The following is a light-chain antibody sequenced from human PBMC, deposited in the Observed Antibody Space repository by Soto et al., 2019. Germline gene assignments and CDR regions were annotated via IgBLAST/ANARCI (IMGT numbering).Light chain of an antibody. Sequence: EIVLTQSPGTLSLSPGQRATLSCRTSQTLTSSNYLAWYQQKPGKAPSLLIFGASSRATGIPDRFSGSGSGTDFTLTINRLEPEDFAVYYCQQYGTSPPWTFGQGTKVDIK. CDR1: QTLTSSNY. J-gene: IGKJ1*01. V-gene: IGKV3-20*01. CDR2: GAS. CDR3: QQYGTSPPWT.